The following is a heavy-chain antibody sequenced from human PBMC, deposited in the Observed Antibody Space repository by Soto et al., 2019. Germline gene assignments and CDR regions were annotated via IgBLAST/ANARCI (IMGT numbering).Heavy chain of an antibody. Sequence: SETLSLTCTVSGASISNSYWSWIRQPPGKRLEWIGYIYYSGTTNYNPSLNSRVTISVDRSKSQFSLKLSSVTAADTAVYYCARVWGYSYGLASDIWGQGTMVTVSS. D-gene: IGHD5-18*01. J-gene: IGHJ3*02. CDR3: ARVWGYSYGLASDI. CDR2: IYYSGTT. CDR1: GASISNSY. V-gene: IGHV4-59*12.